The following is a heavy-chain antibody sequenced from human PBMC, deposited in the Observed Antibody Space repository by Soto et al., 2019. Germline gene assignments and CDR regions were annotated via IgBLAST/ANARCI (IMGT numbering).Heavy chain of an antibody. V-gene: IGHV3-23*01. CDR3: AKGDRKRTFDY. CDR1: GFTFSNAW. J-gene: IGHJ4*02. Sequence: GGSLRLSCAASGFTFSNAWMSWVRQAPGKGLEWVSAISGSGGSTYYADSVKGRFTISRDNSKNTLYLQMNSLRAEDTAVYYCAKGDRKRTFDYWGQGTLVTVSS. CDR2: ISGSGGST. D-gene: IGHD2-21*01.